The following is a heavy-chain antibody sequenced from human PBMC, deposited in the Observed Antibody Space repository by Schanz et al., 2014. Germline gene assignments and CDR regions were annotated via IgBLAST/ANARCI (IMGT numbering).Heavy chain of an antibody. Sequence: GGSLRLSCAASGFSFSDYYMSWIRQAPGKGLEWVSYVSRSTPDIYYADSVKGRFTMSRDNAKNSVFLQMNSLRAEDTAVYYCVRDSFFAFDYWGQGTLVTVSS. J-gene: IGHJ4*02. CDR2: VSRSTPDI. CDR3: VRDSFFAFDY. CDR1: GFSFSDYY. V-gene: IGHV3-11*06. D-gene: IGHD3-3*01.